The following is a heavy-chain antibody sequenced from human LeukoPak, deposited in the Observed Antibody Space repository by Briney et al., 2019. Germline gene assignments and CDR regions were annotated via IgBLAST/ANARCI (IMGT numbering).Heavy chain of an antibody. J-gene: IGHJ4*02. D-gene: IGHD3-22*01. V-gene: IGHV3-23*01. CDR3: AKDSSRLAVVVTTFDY. CDR2: FSASGSYT. Sequence: GGSLRLSCAASGFIFSSYAMSWVRQAPGKGLEWVSAFSASGSYTFYADSVKGRFTISRDNSKNTLYLQMNSLRAEDTAVYYCAKDSSRLAVVVTTFDYWGQGTLVTVSS. CDR1: GFIFSSYA.